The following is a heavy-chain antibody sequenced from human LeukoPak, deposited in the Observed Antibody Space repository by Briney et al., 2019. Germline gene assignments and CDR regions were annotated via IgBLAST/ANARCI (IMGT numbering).Heavy chain of an antibody. CDR2: IYYSGST. J-gene: IGHJ3*02. D-gene: IGHD3-22*01. CDR1: GGSINSRSYY. Sequence: SETLSLTCTVSGGSINSRSYYWGWIRQPPGKGLEWIGTIYYSGSTYYNPSLKSRVTISVDTSKNQFSLKLSSVTAADTAVYYCATDSSGYRRNAFDIWGQGTMVTVSS. V-gene: IGHV4-39*07. CDR3: ATDSSGYRRNAFDI.